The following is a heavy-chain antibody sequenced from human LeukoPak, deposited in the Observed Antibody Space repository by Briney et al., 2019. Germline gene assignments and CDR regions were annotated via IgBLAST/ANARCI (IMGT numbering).Heavy chain of an antibody. CDR3: AKDSSPHTDY. J-gene: IGHJ4*02. D-gene: IGHD6-6*01. V-gene: IGHV3-23*01. CDR1: GFTFSSYA. Sequence: GGSLRLSCAASGFTFSSYAMSWVRQAPGKGLEWVSAISGSGGSTYYADSVKGRLTIPGDNSKNTLYLQMNSLRAEDTAVYYCAKDSSPHTDYWGQGTLVTVSS. CDR2: ISGSGGST.